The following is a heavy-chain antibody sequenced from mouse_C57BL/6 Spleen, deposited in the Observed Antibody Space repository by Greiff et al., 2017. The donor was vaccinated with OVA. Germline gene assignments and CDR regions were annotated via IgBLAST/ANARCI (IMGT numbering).Heavy chain of an antibody. CDR2: IDPETGGT. CDR1: GYTFTDYE. D-gene: IGHD2-5*01. Sequence: VQLQQSGAELVRPGASVTLSCKASGYTFTDYEMHWVKQTPVHGLEWIGAIDPETGGTAYNQKFKGKAILTADKSSSTAYMELLSLTSEDSAVYYCTRDYSNYFDYWGQGTTLTVSS. CDR3: TRDYSNYFDY. V-gene: IGHV1-15*01. J-gene: IGHJ2*01.